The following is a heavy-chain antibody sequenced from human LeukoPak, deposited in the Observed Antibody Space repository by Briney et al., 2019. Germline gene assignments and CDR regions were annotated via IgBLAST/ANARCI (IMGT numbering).Heavy chain of an antibody. V-gene: IGHV4-4*07. CDR1: GGSINSYY. CDR2: IYTSGST. D-gene: IGHD3-16*01. J-gene: IGHJ4*02. Sequence: SETLSLTCTVSGGSINSYYWSWIRQPAGKGLEWIGRIYTSGSTNYNPSLKSRVTMSVDTSKNQFSLKLSSVTAADTAVYYCASGPTRSGEPFDYWGQGTLVTVSS. CDR3: ASGPTRSGEPFDY.